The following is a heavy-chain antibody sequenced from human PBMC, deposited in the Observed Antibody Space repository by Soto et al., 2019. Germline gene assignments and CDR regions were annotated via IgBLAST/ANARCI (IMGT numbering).Heavy chain of an antibody. CDR1: GFTFSSYA. V-gene: IGHV3-23*01. CDR3: AKALTMTTVTSTDY. Sequence: PGGSLRLSCAASGFTFSSYAMSWVRQAPGKGLEWVSAISGSGGSTYYADSVKGRFTISRDNSKNTLYLQMNSLRAEDTAVYYCAKALTMTTVTSTDYWGQGTLVTVSS. CDR2: ISGSGGST. D-gene: IGHD4-17*01. J-gene: IGHJ4*02.